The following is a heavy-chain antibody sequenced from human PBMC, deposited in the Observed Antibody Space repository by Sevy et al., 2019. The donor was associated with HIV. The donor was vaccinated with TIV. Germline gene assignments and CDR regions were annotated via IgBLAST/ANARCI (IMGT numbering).Heavy chain of an antibody. J-gene: IGHJ4*02. CDR1: GYTFTNYA. Sequence: ASVKVSCKASGYTFTNYAISWVRQAPGQGLEWMGWISGFYGDTKNAEKFQGRFTMTTDTSTKTAYMDLRSLRSDDTAVYYCVRGTTFYDFWTGGDYWAQGTLVTVSS. V-gene: IGHV1-18*01. D-gene: IGHD3-3*01. CDR3: VRGTTFYDFWTGGDY. CDR2: ISGFYGDT.